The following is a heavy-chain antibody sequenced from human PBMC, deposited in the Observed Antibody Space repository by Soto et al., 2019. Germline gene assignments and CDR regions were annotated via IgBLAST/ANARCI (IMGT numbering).Heavy chain of an antibody. D-gene: IGHD3-10*01. J-gene: IGHJ4*02. V-gene: IGHV4-30-4*01. CDR3: ATIKLGSNRLDY. CDR1: GGSISSGAYY. Sequence: QVQLQESGPGLVKPSQTLSLTCTVSGGSISSGAYYWSWIRQPPGKGLEWIGYIYYSGSTYYNPSLKSRVTISVATSKNHFSLKLSSVTAADTAVYYCATIKLGSNRLDYWGQGTLVTVSS. CDR2: IYYSGST.